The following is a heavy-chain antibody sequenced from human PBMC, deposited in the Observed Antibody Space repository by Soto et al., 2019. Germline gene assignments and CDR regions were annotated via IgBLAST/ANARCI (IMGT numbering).Heavy chain of an antibody. V-gene: IGHV3-23*01. CDR3: AKDPEAVNNIVVVPAATPY. J-gene: IGHJ4*02. Sequence: GGSLRLSCAASGFTFSSYAMSWVRQAPGKGLEWVSAISGSGGSTYYADSVKGRFTISRDNSKNTLYLQMNSLRAEDTAVYYCAKDPEAVNNIVVVPAATPYWGQGTLVTVSS. D-gene: IGHD2-2*01. CDR1: GFTFSSYA. CDR2: ISGSGGST.